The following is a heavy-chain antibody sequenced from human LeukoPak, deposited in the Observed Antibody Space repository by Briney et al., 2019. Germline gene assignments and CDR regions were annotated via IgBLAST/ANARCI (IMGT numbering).Heavy chain of an antibody. Sequence: GASVKVSCKASGYTFTGYYMHWVRQVPGQGLEWMGWINPNSGGTKYAQKFQGRVTMTRDTSISTAYMELNRLRSDDTAVYYCARTSTLARLARFDYWGQGTLVTVSS. CDR3: ARTSTLARLARFDY. CDR1: GYTFTGYY. V-gene: IGHV1-2*02. D-gene: IGHD2/OR15-2a*01. CDR2: INPNSGGT. J-gene: IGHJ4*02.